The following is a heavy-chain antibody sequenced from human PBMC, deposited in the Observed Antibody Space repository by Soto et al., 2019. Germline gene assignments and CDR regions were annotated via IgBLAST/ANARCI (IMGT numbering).Heavy chain of an antibody. CDR2: ISYDGSNK. CDR1: GFTFSSYA. J-gene: IGHJ4*02. Sequence: QVQLVESGGGVVQPGRSLRLSCAASGFTFSSYAMHWVRQAPGKGLEWGAVISYDGSNKYYADSVKGRFTISRDNSKNTLYLQMNSLRAEDTAVYYCAREGIYSSGWYRKPNDYWGQGTLVTVSS. V-gene: IGHV3-30-3*01. CDR3: AREGIYSSGWYRKPNDY. D-gene: IGHD6-19*01.